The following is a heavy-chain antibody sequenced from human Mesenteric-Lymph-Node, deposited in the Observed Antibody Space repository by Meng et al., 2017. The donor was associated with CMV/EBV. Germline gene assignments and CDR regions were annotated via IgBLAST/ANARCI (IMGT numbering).Heavy chain of an antibody. D-gene: IGHD3-22*01. CDR2: ISGSGGNT. V-gene: IGHV3-23*01. J-gene: IGHJ4*02. CDR3: ELRYDSGGYYV. Sequence: GGSLRLSCAASGFTFSDAWMSWVRQAPGKGLEWVSAISGSGGNTYYADSVKGRFSISRDNAKNTLYLQMNSLRVEDTAIYYCELRYDSGGYYVWGQGTVVTVSS. CDR1: GFTFSDAW.